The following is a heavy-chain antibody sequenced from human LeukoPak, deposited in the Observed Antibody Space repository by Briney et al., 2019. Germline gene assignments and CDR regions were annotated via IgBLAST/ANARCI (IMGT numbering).Heavy chain of an antibody. Sequence: GGSLRLSCAASGFTVSSNYMSWVRQAPGKGLEWVSVIYSGGSTYYADSAKGRFTISRDNSKNTLYLQMNSLRAEDTAVYYCAKDTLAAAVPGAFDIWGQGTMVTVSS. V-gene: IGHV3-53*01. D-gene: IGHD6-13*01. J-gene: IGHJ3*02. CDR3: AKDTLAAAVPGAFDI. CDR1: GFTVSSNY. CDR2: IYSGGST.